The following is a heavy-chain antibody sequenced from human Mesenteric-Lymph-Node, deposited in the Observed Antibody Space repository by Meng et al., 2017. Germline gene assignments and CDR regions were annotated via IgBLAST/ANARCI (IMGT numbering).Heavy chain of an antibody. CDR2: IKSKTDGGTT. Sequence: GESLKISCAASGFTFSNAWMSWVRQAPGEGLEWVGRIKSKTDGGTTDYAAPVKGRFTISRDDSKNTLYLQMNSLKTEDTAVYYCTTELCSGGSCYAVFYFDYWGQGTLVTVSS. D-gene: IGHD2-15*01. V-gene: IGHV3-15*01. CDR3: TTELCSGGSCYAVFYFDY. CDR1: GFTFSNAW. J-gene: IGHJ4*02.